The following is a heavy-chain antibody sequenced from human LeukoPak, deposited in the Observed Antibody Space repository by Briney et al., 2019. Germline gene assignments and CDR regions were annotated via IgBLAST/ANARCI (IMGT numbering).Heavy chain of an antibody. J-gene: IGHJ4*02. CDR1: GYTFTDYY. V-gene: IGHV1-69-2*01. CDR2: VDPEDGET. D-gene: IGHD3-22*01. CDR3: ATPGARYDSSGYYDY. Sequence: ASVKISCKVSGYTFTDYYMHWVQQAPGKGLEWMGLVDPEDGETIYAEKFQGRVTITADTSTDTAYMELSSLRSEDTAVYYCATPGARYDSSGYYDYWGQGTLVTVSS.